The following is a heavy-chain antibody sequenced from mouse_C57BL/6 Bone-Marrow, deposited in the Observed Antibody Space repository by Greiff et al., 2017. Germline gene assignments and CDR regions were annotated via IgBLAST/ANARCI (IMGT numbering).Heavy chain of an antibody. Sequence: QVHVKQSGPELVKPGASVKLSCKASGYTFTSYDINWVKQRPGQGLEWIGWIYPRDGSTKYNEKFTGKATLTVDTSSSTAYMELHSLASEDSAVYFCARLEFDGSSGDWYFDVWGTGTTVTVSS. CDR2: IYPRDGST. CDR3: ARLEFDGSSGDWYFDV. D-gene: IGHD1-1*01. V-gene: IGHV1-85*01. CDR1: GYTFTSYD. J-gene: IGHJ1*03.